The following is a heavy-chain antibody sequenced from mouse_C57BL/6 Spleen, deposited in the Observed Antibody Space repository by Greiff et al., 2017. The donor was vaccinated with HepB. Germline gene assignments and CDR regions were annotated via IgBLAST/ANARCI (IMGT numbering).Heavy chain of an antibody. CDR1: GYTFTDYY. CDR3: ARNDGYYVYAMDY. Sequence: EVQRVESGPVLVKPGASVKMSCKASGYTFTDYYMNWVKQSHGKSLEWIGVINPYNGGTSYNQKFKGKATLTVDKSSSTAYMELNSLTSEDSAVYYCARNDGYYVYAMDYWGQGTSVTVSS. V-gene: IGHV1-19*01. CDR2: INPYNGGT. J-gene: IGHJ4*01. D-gene: IGHD2-3*01.